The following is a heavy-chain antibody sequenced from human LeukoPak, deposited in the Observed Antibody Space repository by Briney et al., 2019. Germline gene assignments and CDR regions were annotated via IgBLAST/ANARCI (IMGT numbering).Heavy chain of an antibody. Sequence: PGGSLRLSCAASGFTFSNAWMSWVRQAPGKGLEWVGRIKSKTDGGITDYAAPVKGRFTISRDDSKNTLYLQMNSLKTEDTAVYYCTSKITYWGQGTLVTVS. V-gene: IGHV3-15*01. CDR2: IKSKTDGGIT. CDR1: GFTFSNAW. J-gene: IGHJ4*02. CDR3: TSKITY.